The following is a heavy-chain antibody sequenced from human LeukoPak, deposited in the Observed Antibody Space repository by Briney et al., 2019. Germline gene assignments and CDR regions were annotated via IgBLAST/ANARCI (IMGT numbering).Heavy chain of an antibody. CDR3: ARDRGKIAVAGRHWYFDL. J-gene: IGHJ2*01. CDR1: GGSISSYY. CDR2: IYYSGST. Sequence: PSEALSLTCTVSGGSISSYYWSWIRQPPGKGLEWIGYIYYSGSTNYNPSLKSRVTISVDTSKTQFSLKLSSVTAADTAVYYCARDRGKIAVAGRHWYFDLWGRGTLVTVSS. D-gene: IGHD6-19*01. V-gene: IGHV4-59*01.